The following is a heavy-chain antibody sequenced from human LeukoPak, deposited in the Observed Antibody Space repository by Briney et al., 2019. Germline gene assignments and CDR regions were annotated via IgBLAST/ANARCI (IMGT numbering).Heavy chain of an antibody. Sequence: AGSLRLSCAASGFTFSNAWMSWVRQAPGKGLEWVGRVKSKTDGGTTDYAAPVKGRFTISRDDSKNTLYLQMNSLKTEDTAVYYCTTDDYSNYERGRDYWGQGTLVTVSS. CDR3: TTDDYSNYERGRDY. CDR2: VKSKTDGGTT. V-gene: IGHV3-15*01. D-gene: IGHD4-11*01. CDR1: GFTFSNAW. J-gene: IGHJ4*02.